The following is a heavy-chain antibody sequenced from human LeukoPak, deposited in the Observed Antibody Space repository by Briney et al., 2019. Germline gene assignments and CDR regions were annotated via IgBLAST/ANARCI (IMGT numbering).Heavy chain of an antibody. D-gene: IGHD1-1*01. CDR2: MSSRGYPT. CDR1: GLAFSDYY. CDR3: ARVGIALTSPFDY. Sequence: GGSLRLSCLASGLAFSDYYTSWVRQAPGKGLEWISYMSSRGYPTYYAESVKGRFTISRDNAKNTLYLQMHNLRTDDTAVYFCARVGIALTSPFDYWGLGTLVAVSS. V-gene: IGHV3-11*01. J-gene: IGHJ4*02.